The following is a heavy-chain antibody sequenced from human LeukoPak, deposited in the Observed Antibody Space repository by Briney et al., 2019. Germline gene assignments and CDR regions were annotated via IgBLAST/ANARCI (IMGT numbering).Heavy chain of an antibody. Sequence: ASVKVSCKASGYTFTSYDINWVRQATGQGLEWMGWMNPNSGNTGYAQKFQGRVTMTRNTSISTAYMELSSLRSEDTAVYYCAKDLRLRSGSYSFLYAFDIWGQGTMVTVSS. CDR1: GYTFTSYD. CDR2: MNPNSGNT. D-gene: IGHD1-26*01. J-gene: IGHJ3*02. CDR3: AKDLRLRSGSYSFLYAFDI. V-gene: IGHV1-8*01.